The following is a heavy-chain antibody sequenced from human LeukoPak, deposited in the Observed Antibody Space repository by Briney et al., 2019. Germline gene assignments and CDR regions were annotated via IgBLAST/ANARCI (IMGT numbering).Heavy chain of an antibody. Sequence: GGSLRLSCAASGFTFSSYAMSWVRQAPGKGLEWVSAISGSGGSTYYADSVKGRFTISRDNSKNTLYLQMNSLRVEDTAMYYCAKGPPGVAVAGMDFWGQGTLVTVSS. CDR2: ISGSGGST. D-gene: IGHD6-19*01. CDR1: GFTFSSYA. CDR3: AKGPPGVAVAGMDF. V-gene: IGHV3-23*01. J-gene: IGHJ4*02.